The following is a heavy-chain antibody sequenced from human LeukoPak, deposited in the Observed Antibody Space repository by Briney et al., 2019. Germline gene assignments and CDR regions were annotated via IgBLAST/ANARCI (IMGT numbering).Heavy chain of an antibody. CDR2: ISSSGNTI. CDR1: GFTFSSYE. CDR3: ARDLEHRSGYTLDY. D-gene: IGHD3-3*01. J-gene: IGHJ4*02. Sequence: GGSLRLSCSASGFTFSSYEMNWVRQAPGKGLEWVSYISSSGNTIHYADSVKGRFTISRDNAKNSLFLQMNSLRAEDTAVYYCARDLEHRSGYTLDYWGQGTVVTVSS. V-gene: IGHV3-48*03.